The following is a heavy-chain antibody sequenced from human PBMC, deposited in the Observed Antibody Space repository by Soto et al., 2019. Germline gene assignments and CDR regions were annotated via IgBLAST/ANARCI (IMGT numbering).Heavy chain of an antibody. CDR3: ARDTSRALDY. Sequence: DVQLVDSGGGLVQPGGSLRLSCAASGFTFSSYTMHWVRQAPGKGLEWISYISSSSRNIYYADSVKGRFTISRDNAQNSLYLQMTSLRDEDTAVYYCARDTSRALDYWGQGTLVTVSS. CDR1: GFTFSSYT. CDR2: ISSSSRNI. J-gene: IGHJ4*02. V-gene: IGHV3-48*02. D-gene: IGHD2-2*01.